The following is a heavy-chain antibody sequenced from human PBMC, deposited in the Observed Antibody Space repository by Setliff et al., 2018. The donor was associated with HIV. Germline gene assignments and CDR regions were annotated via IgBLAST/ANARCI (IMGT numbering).Heavy chain of an antibody. D-gene: IGHD6-19*01. CDR2: IIPSGST. CDR1: GYSISSGYY. V-gene: IGHV4-38-2*01. CDR3: ARRSGWSLDY. J-gene: IGHJ4*02. Sequence: LSLTCAVSGYSISSGYYWGWIRQPPGKGLEWIGEIIPSGSTNYNPSLKSRVTISVDTSKNQFSLKLSSVTAADTAVYYCARRSGWSLDYWGQGTLVTVS.